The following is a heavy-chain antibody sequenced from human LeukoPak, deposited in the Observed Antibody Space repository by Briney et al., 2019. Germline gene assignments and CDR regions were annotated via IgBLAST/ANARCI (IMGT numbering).Heavy chain of an antibody. J-gene: IGHJ6*03. V-gene: IGHV4-34*01. CDR2: INDIENT. CDR3: ARLGSVGYYNYQYMDI. D-gene: IGHD3-10*01. CDR1: GGSFSGYY. Sequence: PSETLSLTCAVYGGSFSGYYWSWIRQPPGKGLEWMGEINDIENTNYAPSIRSRVTISVDPSKTQFSLSSTSAPAADTAVYFCARLGSVGYYNYQYMDIWGNGTTVTVSS.